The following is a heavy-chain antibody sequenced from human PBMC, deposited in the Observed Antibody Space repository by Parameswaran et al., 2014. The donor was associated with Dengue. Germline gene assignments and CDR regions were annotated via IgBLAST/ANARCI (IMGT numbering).Heavy chain of an antibody. CDR3: ARGAEMRYSSGLKHFDY. Sequence: RWIRQPPGKGLEWVSVIFSGGSTYYADSVKGRFTISRDNSKNTLFLHMDSLRAEDTAVYYCARGAEMRYSSGLKHFDYWGQGTPVTVSS. D-gene: IGHD6-19*01. V-gene: IGHV3-53*01. CDR2: IFSGGST. J-gene: IGHJ4*02.